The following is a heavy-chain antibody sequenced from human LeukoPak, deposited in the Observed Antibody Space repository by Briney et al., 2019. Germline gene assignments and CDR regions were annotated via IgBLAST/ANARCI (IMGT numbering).Heavy chain of an antibody. Sequence: SETLSPTCAVYGGSFSGYYWSWIRQPPGKGLEWIGEINHSGSTNYNPSLKSRVTISVDTSKNQFSLKLSSVTAADTAVYYCARPHSGSYPNWFDPWGQGTLVTVSS. D-gene: IGHD1-26*01. CDR1: GGSFSGYY. CDR3: ARPHSGSYPNWFDP. J-gene: IGHJ5*02. CDR2: INHSGST. V-gene: IGHV4-34*01.